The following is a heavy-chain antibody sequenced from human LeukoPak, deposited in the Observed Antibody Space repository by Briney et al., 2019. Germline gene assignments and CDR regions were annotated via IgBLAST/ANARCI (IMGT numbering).Heavy chain of an antibody. CDR2: IHYSGNT. V-gene: IGHV4-39*01. CDR3: ARDFGDYRVDY. D-gene: IGHD4-17*01. J-gene: IGHJ4*02. CDR1: GGSISSSNYY. Sequence: SETLSLTCTVYGGSISSSNYYWGWIRQPPGKGLEWIGTIHYSGNTYYNPSLKSRVAISVDTSKNQFSLRLSSVTAADTAVYYGARDFGDYRVDYWGQGTLVTVSS.